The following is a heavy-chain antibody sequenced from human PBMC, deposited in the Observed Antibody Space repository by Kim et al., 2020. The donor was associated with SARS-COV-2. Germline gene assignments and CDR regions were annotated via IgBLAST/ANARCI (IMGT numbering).Heavy chain of an antibody. CDR2: PGDADT. D-gene: IGHD3-10*01. J-gene: IGHJ4*02. V-gene: IGHV5-51*01. CDR3: AKNGEN. Sequence: PGDADTRYSPSFQGQVTISADKSISTAYLQWSSLKASDTAMYYCAKNGENWGQGTLVTVSS.